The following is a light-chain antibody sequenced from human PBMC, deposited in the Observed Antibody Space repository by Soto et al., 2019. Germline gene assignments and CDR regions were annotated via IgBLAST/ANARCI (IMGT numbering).Light chain of an antibody. Sequence: EIVLTQSPGPLSLSPGERATLSCRARQSVSSSYLAWYQQKPGQAPRLLIYGASSRATGIPDRFSGSGSGTDFTLTISRLETEDFAVYYCQQYGSSPLTFGGGTKVEIK. CDR2: GAS. J-gene: IGKJ4*01. CDR1: QSVSSSY. CDR3: QQYGSSPLT. V-gene: IGKV3-20*01.